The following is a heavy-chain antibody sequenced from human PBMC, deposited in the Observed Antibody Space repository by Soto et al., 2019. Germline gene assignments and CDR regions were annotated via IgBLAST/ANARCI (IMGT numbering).Heavy chain of an antibody. Sequence: XSVKVSCKASGYRFTDYHIHWVRQAPGQGLEWLGRINPKSGGTSTAQKFQGWVTMTADTSISTASMELTRLTPDDTAIYYCARGDSTHFSIAVFSFFSHPDMDVWRQGTTVTVFS. V-gene: IGHV1-2*04. CDR2: INPKSGGT. D-gene: IGHD3-3*02. J-gene: IGHJ6*02. CDR3: ARGDSTHFSIAVFSFFSHPDMDV. CDR1: GYRFTDYH.